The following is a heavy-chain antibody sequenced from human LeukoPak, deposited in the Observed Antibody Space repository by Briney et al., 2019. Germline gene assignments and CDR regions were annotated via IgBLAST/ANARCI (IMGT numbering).Heavy chain of an antibody. CDR3: ARELTLTVAGSRSGLWGKVAPTTTRREYYFDF. CDR1: GFTFSDYY. J-gene: IGHJ4*02. CDR2: ISYSGIT. Sequence: GSLRLSCAASGFTFSDYYWSWIRQSPGKGLEWIGYISYSGITNYNPSLKSRVTMSIDTSRNQFSLKLSSVTAADTAVYYCARELTLTVAGSRSGLWGKVAPTTTRREYYFDFWGQGTLVTVSS. D-gene: IGHD6-19*01. V-gene: IGHV4-59*01.